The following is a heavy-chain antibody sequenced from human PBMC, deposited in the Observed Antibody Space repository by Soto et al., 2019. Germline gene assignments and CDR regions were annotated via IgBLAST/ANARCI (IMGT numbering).Heavy chain of an antibody. V-gene: IGHV4-4*02. J-gene: IGHJ4*02. CDR2: IYHSGST. Sequence: NPSETLSLTCAVSDGSIRNHNWWSWVRQPPGKGLEWIGDIYHSGSTNSNPSLKSRVTISVDKSKNQFSLTLNSVTAADTAVYYCARNPTVTTPNYFDYWGQGTLVTVYS. D-gene: IGHD4-17*01. CDR1: DGSIRNHNW. CDR3: ARNPTVTTPNYFDY.